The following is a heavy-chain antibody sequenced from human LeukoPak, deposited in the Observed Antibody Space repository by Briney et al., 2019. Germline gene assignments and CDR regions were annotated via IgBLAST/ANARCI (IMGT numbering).Heavy chain of an antibody. CDR1: GYSFTSYW. D-gene: IGHD3-22*01. CDR3: ARDGYYDSSRFYYYYYYMDV. Sequence: GESLKISCKGSGYSFTSYWIGWVRQMPGKGLEWMGIIYPGDSDTRYSPSFQGQVTISADKSISTAYLQWSSLRSEDTAVYYCARDGYYDSSRFYYYYYYMDVWGKGTTVTISS. CDR2: IYPGDSDT. V-gene: IGHV5-51*01. J-gene: IGHJ6*03.